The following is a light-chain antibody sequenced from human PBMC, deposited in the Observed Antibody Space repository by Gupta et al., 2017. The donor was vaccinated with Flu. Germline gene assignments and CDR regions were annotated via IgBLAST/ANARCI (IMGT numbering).Light chain of an antibody. V-gene: IGLV6-57*03. Sequence: FMLTQPHSVSESPGQTVTISCTRSSGSIANNYVQWYQQRPGSAPTTVIYEADQRPSGVPDRFSGSIDSSSNSASLTISGLKTEDGADYYCQSYDSSNWVFGGGTKLTVL. CDR3: QSYDSSNWV. J-gene: IGLJ3*02. CDR2: EAD. CDR1: SGSIANNY.